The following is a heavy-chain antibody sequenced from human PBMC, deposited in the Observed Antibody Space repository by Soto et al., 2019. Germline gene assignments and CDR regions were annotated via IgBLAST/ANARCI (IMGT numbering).Heavy chain of an antibody. CDR3: ARDDAAVAVGYYYYGTGL. V-gene: IGHV3-48*02. CDR2: ISSSSSTI. J-gene: IGHJ6*02. CDR1: GFTFSSYS. Sequence: EVQLVESGGGLVQPGGSLRLSCAASGFTFSSYSMNWVRQAPGKGLEWVSYISSSSSTIYYADSVKGRFTISRDNAKNSLYLQINRLRDEDAAVYYCARDDAAVAVGYYYYGTGLWGQGATVTVSS. D-gene: IGHD2-21*01.